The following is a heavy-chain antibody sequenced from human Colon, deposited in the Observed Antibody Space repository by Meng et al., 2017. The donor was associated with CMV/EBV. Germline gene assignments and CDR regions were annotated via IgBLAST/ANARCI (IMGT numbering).Heavy chain of an antibody. CDR1: GFTLRDYD. CDR3: AREGGGTIAPRDLDY. Sequence: GGSLRLSCATSGFTLRDYDMSWVRQAPGKGLEWVSYIASRDDTIYYADSVRGRFTISRDNAKNSLYLEMNSLGAEDTAVYYCAREGGGTIAPRDLDYWGQGTLVTVSS. CDR2: IASRDDTI. V-gene: IGHV3-11*04. D-gene: IGHD6-6*01. J-gene: IGHJ4*02.